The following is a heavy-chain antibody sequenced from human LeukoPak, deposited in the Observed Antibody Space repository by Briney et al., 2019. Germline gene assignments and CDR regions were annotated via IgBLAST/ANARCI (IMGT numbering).Heavy chain of an antibody. CDR2: INYSGNT. CDR3: ARRGGGCSGGYCYFLFDY. V-gene: IGHV4-30-4*01. Sequence: PSEALSLTCTVSGGSMRRGGYYWRWIRQPPGKGLEWIGYINYSGNTYYNPSLKSRVTISVDTSKNQFSLKLSSVTAADTAVYYCARRGGGCSGGYCYFLFDYWGQGTLVTVSS. J-gene: IGHJ4*02. D-gene: IGHD2-15*01. CDR1: GGSMRRGGYY.